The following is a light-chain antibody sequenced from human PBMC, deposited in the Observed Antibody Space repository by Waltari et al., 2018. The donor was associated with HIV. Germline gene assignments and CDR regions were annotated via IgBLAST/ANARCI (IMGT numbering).Light chain of an antibody. CDR1: RSNIGSNR. CDR2: TND. Sequence: QSVLTQPPSASGTPGQRVTISCSGSRSNIGSNRVNWYQQLPGTAPRLLIYTNDQRPSGVPDRFSGSKSGTSASLAISGLQSEDDAHYYCAAWDNSLNGPVFGGGTKLTVL. CDR3: AAWDNSLNGPV. V-gene: IGLV1-44*01. J-gene: IGLJ3*02.